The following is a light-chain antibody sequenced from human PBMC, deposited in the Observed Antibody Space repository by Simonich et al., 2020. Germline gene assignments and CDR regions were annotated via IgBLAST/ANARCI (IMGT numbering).Light chain of an antibody. J-gene: IGLJ3*02. Sequence: QSALTQPASVSGSPGQSITISCTGTSSDGGSYNLVSWYQQHPGKAPKLMIYEGSKRPSGVANRFSGSKSCNTASLTISGLQAEDEADYYCCSYAGSSTFNWVFGGGTKLTVL. CDR1: SSDGGSYNL. CDR3: CSYAGSSTFNWV. V-gene: IGLV2-23*03. CDR2: EGS.